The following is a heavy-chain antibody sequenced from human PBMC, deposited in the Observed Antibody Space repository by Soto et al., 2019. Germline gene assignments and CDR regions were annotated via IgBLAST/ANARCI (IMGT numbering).Heavy chain of an antibody. CDR1: GFTFSSYA. J-gene: IGHJ6*02. D-gene: IGHD5-18*01. CDR3: ARDLPARGYSYGYEDYYYGMDV. CDR2: ISYDGSNK. Sequence: SLRLSCAASGFTFSSYAMHWVRQAPGKGLEWVAVISYDGSNKYYADSVKGRFTISRDNSKNTLYLQMNSLRAEDTAVYYCARDLPARGYSYGYEDYYYGMDVWGQGTTVTVSS. V-gene: IGHV3-30-3*01.